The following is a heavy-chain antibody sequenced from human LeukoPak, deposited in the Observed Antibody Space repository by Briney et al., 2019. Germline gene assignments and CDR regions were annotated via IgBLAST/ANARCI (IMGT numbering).Heavy chain of an antibody. V-gene: IGHV4-39*07. CDR2: IYYSGST. CDR1: GGSISSSSYY. Sequence: PSETLSLTCTVSGGSISSSSYYWGWIRQPPGKGLEWIGSIYYSGSTYYNPSLKSRVTISVDTSKNQFSLKLSSVTAADTAVYYCAREAQLVLEGGSAIASYFDYWGQGTLVTVSS. J-gene: IGHJ4*02. CDR3: AREAQLVLEGGSAIASYFDY. D-gene: IGHD6-13*01.